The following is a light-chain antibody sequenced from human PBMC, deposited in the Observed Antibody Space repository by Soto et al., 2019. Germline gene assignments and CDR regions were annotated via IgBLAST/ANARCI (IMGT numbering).Light chain of an antibody. V-gene: IGKV3-20*01. Sequence: EIVLTQSPGTLSLSPGERATLSCRASQSLNTNSFAWYQQKPGQTPRLLIYAASTKDTDIPDRLIRSGSGTDFALTITRLEPEDFALYYWQQYNASPFTFGPGTKLDVK. CDR3: QQYNASPFT. CDR1: QSLNTNS. CDR2: AAS. J-gene: IGKJ3*01.